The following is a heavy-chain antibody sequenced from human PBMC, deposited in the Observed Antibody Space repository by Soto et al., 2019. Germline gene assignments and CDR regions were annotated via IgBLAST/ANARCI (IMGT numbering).Heavy chain of an antibody. CDR2: IYYSGST. Sequence: PSETLSLTCTVSGGSISSYYWSWIRQPPGKGLEWIGYIYYSGSTNYNPSLKSRVTISVDTSKNQFSLKLSSVTAADTAVYYCARHPSPSLRYFDWSPDYYYGMDVWGQGTTVT. CDR3: ARHPSPSLRYFDWSPDYYYGMDV. V-gene: IGHV4-59*08. D-gene: IGHD3-9*01. CDR1: GGSISSYY. J-gene: IGHJ6*02.